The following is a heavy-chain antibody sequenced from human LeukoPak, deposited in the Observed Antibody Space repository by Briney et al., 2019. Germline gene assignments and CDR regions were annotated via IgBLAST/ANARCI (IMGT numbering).Heavy chain of an antibody. D-gene: IGHD3-22*01. CDR3: ARFRTYPDREYYYDSSANFDY. V-gene: IGHV4-31*03. Sequence: PSETLSLTCTVSGGSISSGGYYWRWIRKHPGKGLEWIGYIYYSGSTYYNPSLKSRVTISVDTSKNQFSLKLSSVTAADTAVYYCARFRTYPDREYYYDSSANFDYWGQGTLVTVSS. CDR1: GGSISSGGYY. J-gene: IGHJ4*02. CDR2: IYYSGST.